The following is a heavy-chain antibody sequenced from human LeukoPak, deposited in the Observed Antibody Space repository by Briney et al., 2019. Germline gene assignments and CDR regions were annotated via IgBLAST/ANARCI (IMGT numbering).Heavy chain of an antibody. J-gene: IGHJ5*02. CDR2: IYTSGST. Sequence: PSQTLSLTCTVSGGSISSGSYYWSWIRQPAGKGLEWIGRIYTSGSTNYNPSLKSRVTISVDTSKNQFSLKLSSVTAGDTAVYYCAREAGRNWFDPWGQGTLVTVSS. CDR1: GGSISSGSYY. V-gene: IGHV4-61*02. CDR3: AREAGRNWFDP.